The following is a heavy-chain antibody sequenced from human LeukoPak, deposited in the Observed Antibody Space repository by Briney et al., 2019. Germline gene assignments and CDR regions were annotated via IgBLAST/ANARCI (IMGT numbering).Heavy chain of an antibody. D-gene: IGHD6-19*01. CDR1: GFTFSTHA. J-gene: IGHJ4*02. Sequence: GGSLRLSCAASGFTFSTHAMHWVRQAPAKGLEWVAMIWFDGKNTRYVDSVKGRFTISRDNSKNTVELRMNSLRAEDTAVYYCTRDPPSSGWSFDYWGQGTLVTVSS. CDR2: IWFDGKNT. CDR3: TRDPPSSGWSFDY. V-gene: IGHV3-33*01.